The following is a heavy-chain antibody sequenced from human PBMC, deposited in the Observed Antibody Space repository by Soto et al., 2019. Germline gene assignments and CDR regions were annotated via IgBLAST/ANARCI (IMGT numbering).Heavy chain of an antibody. Sequence: GGSLRLSCAASGFTFSSYAMSWVRQAPGKGLEWVSAISSSSSYIYYADSVKGRFTISRDNAKNSLYLQMNSLKAEDTAVYYCAREGFDSSGYYRGLDYWGQGTLVTVSS. D-gene: IGHD3-22*01. V-gene: IGHV3-21*01. CDR2: ISSSSSYI. CDR1: GFTFSSYA. J-gene: IGHJ4*02. CDR3: AREGFDSSGYYRGLDY.